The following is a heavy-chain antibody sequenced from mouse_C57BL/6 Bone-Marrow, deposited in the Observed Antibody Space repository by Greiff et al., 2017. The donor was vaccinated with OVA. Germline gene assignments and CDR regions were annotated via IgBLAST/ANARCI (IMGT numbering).Heavy chain of an antibody. J-gene: IGHJ2*01. CDR2: IDPSDSYT. CDR3: ARVGYYVLFDY. V-gene: IGHV1-50*01. Sequence: QVQLQQPGAELVKPGASVKLSCKASGYTFTSYRMQWVKQRPGQGLEWIGEIDPSDSYTNYNQKFKVKATLTVDTSSSTAYMQLSSLTSEDSAVYYCARVGYYVLFDYWGQGTTLTVSS. CDR1: GYTFTSYR. D-gene: IGHD2-3*01.